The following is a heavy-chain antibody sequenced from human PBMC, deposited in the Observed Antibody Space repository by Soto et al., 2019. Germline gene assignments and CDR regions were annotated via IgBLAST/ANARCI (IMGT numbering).Heavy chain of an antibody. Sequence: VGSLRLSGAASGFTFSSYEMNWVPQARGKGLEWVSYISSSGSTIYYADSVKGRFTISRDNAKNSLYLQMNSLRAEDTAVYYCARDYGSTYYDFWSGYPTYGMDVWGQGTTVTVSS. CDR2: ISSSGSTI. D-gene: IGHD3-3*01. CDR1: GFTFSSYE. CDR3: ARDYGSTYYDFWSGYPTYGMDV. J-gene: IGHJ6*02. V-gene: IGHV3-48*03.